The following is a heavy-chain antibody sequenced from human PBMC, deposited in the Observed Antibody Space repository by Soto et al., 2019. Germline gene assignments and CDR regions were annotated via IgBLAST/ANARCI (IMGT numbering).Heavy chain of an antibody. J-gene: IGHJ5*02. Sequence: TPSLTSAVSDVSLSSGHYYQSWIRQPPGKGLESIGYLYYSGSTYYNPSLKSRVTISVDTSKNQFSLKLSSVTAADTAVYYCARGGITGTIWFDPWGQGTLGT. CDR1: DVSLSSGHYY. V-gene: IGHV4-30-4*01. CDR3: ARGGITGTIWFDP. CDR2: LYYSGST. D-gene: IGHD1-20*01.